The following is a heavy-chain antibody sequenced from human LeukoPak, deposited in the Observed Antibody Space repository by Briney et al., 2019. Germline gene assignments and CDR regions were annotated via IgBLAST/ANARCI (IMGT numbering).Heavy chain of an antibody. CDR1: GFTFGSYA. D-gene: IGHD6-19*01. J-gene: IGHJ4*02. V-gene: IGHV3-23*01. Sequence: RGGSLRLSCEASGFTFGSYAMYWVRQAPGKGLEWVAGIFGSGGSAHYADSAKGRFTISRDNSKNTVYLQINSLRAEDTAVYYCGKTTTGYSSGQKPAWPVDYWGQGTLVTVSS. CDR3: GKTTTGYSSGQKPAWPVDY. CDR2: IFGSGGSA.